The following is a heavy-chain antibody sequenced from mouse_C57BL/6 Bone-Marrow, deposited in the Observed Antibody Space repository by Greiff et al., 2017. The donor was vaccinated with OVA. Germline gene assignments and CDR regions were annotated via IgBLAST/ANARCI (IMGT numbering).Heavy chain of an antibody. Sequence: QVQLQQSGAELVRPGSSVKLSCKASGYTFTSYWMDWVKQRPGQGLEWIGNIYPSDSETHYNQKFKDKATLTVDKSSSTAYMQLSSLTSEDSAVYDCAGLLLRPHWYFDVWGTGTTVTVSS. CDR2: IYPSDSET. CDR3: AGLLLRPHWYFDV. J-gene: IGHJ1*03. V-gene: IGHV1-61*01. D-gene: IGHD1-1*01. CDR1: GYTFTSYW.